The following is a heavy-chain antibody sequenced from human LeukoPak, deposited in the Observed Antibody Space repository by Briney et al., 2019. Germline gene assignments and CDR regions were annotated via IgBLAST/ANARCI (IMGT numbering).Heavy chain of an antibody. Sequence: SETLSLTCTVSGASIISDTYYWGWIRQPPGKGLEWIGSIYYSGSTYYSPSLKSRVTISVDTSKNQFSLKLSSVTAADTAVYYCARVVVVAATNYYYYMDVWGKGTTVTVSS. CDR3: ARVVVVAATNYYYYMDV. D-gene: IGHD2-15*01. CDR1: GASIISDTYY. J-gene: IGHJ6*03. V-gene: IGHV4-39*07. CDR2: IYYSGST.